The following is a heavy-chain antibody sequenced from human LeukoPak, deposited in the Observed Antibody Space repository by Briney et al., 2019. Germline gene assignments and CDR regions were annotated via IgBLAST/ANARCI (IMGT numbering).Heavy chain of an antibody. V-gene: IGHV3-30-3*01. CDR2: ISYDGYDK. CDR3: ARDFFPIVDSSWYEIGY. Sequence: GGSLRLSCAASGFTFNDYAMYWVRQIPGKGLEWVTLISYDGYDKSYADSVRGRFTTSRDNSKNTLYLQMDSLRSDDTAVYYCARDFFPIVDSSWYEIGYWGQGTLVTVSS. D-gene: IGHD6-13*01. J-gene: IGHJ4*02. CDR1: GFTFNDYA.